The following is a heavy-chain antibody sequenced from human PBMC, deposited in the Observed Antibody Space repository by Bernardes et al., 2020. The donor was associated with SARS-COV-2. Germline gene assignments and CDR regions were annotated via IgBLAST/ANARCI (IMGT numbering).Heavy chain of an antibody. Sequence: GSPSLSCAASGFTFNNFYMTWIRQAPGKGLEWVSYISHTNDFTNYADSVQGRFTISRDTAKNSLYLQMNSLRAEDTAVYYWARAGDAYCTRTSCYKNWIDPWGQGTLDTGSS. J-gene: IGHJ5*02. CDR3: ARAGDAYCTRTSCYKNWIDP. D-gene: IGHD2-2*01. V-gene: IGHV3-11*05. CDR2: ISHTNDFT. CDR1: GFTFNNFY.